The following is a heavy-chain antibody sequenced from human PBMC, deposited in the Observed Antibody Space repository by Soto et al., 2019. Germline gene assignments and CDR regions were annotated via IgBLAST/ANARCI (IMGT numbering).Heavy chain of an antibody. Sequence: LSLTCTVSGGSISSVGYYWSWIRQHPGKGLEWIGYIYYSGSTYYNPSLKSRVTISVDTSKNQFSLKLSSVTAADTAVYYCARSSQSTVTTFVYWGQGTLVTVSS. V-gene: IGHV4-31*03. CDR2: IYYSGST. D-gene: IGHD4-17*01. CDR1: GGSISSVGYY. J-gene: IGHJ4*02. CDR3: ARSSQSTVTTFVY.